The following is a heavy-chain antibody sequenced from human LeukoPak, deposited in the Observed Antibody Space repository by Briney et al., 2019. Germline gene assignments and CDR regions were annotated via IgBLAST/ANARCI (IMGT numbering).Heavy chain of an antibody. D-gene: IGHD3-22*01. CDR1: GFTFSSYA. J-gene: IGHJ3*02. V-gene: IGHV3-23*01. Sequence: GGSLRLSCAASGFTFSSYAMSWVRQAPGKGLEWVSAISGSGGSTYYADSVKGRFTISRDNSKNTLYLQMNSLRAEDTAVYYCAKDLVLPPIYYYDSSGYLSAFDIWGQGTMVTVSS. CDR2: ISGSGGST. CDR3: AKDLVLPPIYYYDSSGYLSAFDI.